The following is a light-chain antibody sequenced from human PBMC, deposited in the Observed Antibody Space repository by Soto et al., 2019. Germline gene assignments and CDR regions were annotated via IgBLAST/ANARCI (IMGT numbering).Light chain of an antibody. CDR1: KLGDKY. J-gene: IGLJ1*01. CDR2: KDS. CDR3: RAWDSSPPYV. Sequence: SYELTPPPSVSVSPGQTASITCSGDKLGDKYACWYPQKPGQSPVLVIYKDSKRPSGIPERFSGSNSGNTATLTISGTQAMDEADYYCRAWDSSPPYVFGTGTKVTVL. V-gene: IGLV3-1*01.